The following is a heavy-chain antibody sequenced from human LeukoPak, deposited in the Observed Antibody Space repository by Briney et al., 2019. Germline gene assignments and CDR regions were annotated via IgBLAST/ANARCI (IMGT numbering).Heavy chain of an antibody. V-gene: IGHV4-38-2*02. Sequence: SETLSLTCTVSGYSISSGYYWGWIRQPPGKGLEWGGSIYHSGSTYYNPSLKSRVTISVDTSKNQFSLKLSSVTAADTAVYYCARSPSPYNWNDGGLFDYWGQGTLVTVSS. CDR1: GYSISSGYY. J-gene: IGHJ4*02. D-gene: IGHD1-20*01. CDR2: IYHSGST. CDR3: ARSPSPYNWNDGGLFDY.